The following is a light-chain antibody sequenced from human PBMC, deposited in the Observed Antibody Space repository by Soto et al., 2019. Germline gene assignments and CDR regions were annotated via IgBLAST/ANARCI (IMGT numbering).Light chain of an antibody. CDR1: SSDVGGYNC. CDR2: EVS. V-gene: IGLV2-8*01. Sequence: QSALTQPPSASGSPGQSVTISCTGTSSDVGGYNCVSWYQQHPGKAPKLMIYEVSKRPSGVPDRFSSSKSGNTASLTVSGFQAEDEADYYCSSYAGSNNLGVFGGGTKVTVL. J-gene: IGLJ3*02. CDR3: SSYAGSNNLGV.